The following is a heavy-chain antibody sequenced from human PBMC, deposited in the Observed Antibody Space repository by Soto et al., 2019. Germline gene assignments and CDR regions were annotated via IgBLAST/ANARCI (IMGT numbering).Heavy chain of an antibody. CDR2: ISYDGSNK. Sequence: QVQLVESGGGVVQPGRSLRLSCAASGFTFSSYGMHWVRQAPGKGLEWVAVISYDGSNKYYADSVKGRFTISRDNSKNTLYLQMNSLRAEDTAVYYCAKVTGRGYSYGYLAFDIWCQGTMVTVSS. CDR3: AKVTGRGYSYGYLAFDI. CDR1: GFTFSSYG. J-gene: IGHJ3*02. V-gene: IGHV3-30*18. D-gene: IGHD5-18*01.